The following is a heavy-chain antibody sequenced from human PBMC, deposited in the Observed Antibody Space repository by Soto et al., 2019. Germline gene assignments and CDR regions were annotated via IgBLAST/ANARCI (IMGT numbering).Heavy chain of an antibody. V-gene: IGHV3-74*01. CDR3: ARLSGDHSAFFSYGMDA. CDR1: GFTFDTYW. Sequence: PGGSLSLSCAASGFTFDTYWMNWVRQAPVKRPEWLSGINSDGTISSYADSVKGRFTISRDNARNTLSLQMNSLRADDTAVYYCARLSGDHSAFFSYGMDAWGQGTTVTVSS. CDR2: INSDGTIS. J-gene: IGHJ6*02. D-gene: IGHD2-21*01.